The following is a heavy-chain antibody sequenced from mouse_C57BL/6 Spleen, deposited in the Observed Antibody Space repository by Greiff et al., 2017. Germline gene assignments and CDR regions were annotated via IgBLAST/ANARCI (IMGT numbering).Heavy chain of an antibody. V-gene: IGHV1-42*01. D-gene: IGHD1-1*01. CDR2: INPSTGGT. CDR3: ARGILMTTGVPMDY. Sequence: EVQLQQSGPELVKPGASVKISCKASGYSFTGYYMNWVKQSPEKSLEWIGEINPSTGGTTYNQKFKAKATLTVDKSSSTAYMQLKSLTSEDAAVYDGARGILMTTGVPMDYWGQGTSGTVAS. CDR1: GYSFTGYY. J-gene: IGHJ4*01.